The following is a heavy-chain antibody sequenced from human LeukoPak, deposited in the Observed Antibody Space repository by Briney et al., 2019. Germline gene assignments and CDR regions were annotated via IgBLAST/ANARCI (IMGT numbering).Heavy chain of an antibody. J-gene: IGHJ4*02. D-gene: IGHD6-19*01. V-gene: IGHV3-9*01. CDR1: GFTFDDYA. CDR2: ISWNSGSI. CDR3: AKAQDGYSSGWYYFDY. Sequence: GGSLRLSCAASGFTFDDYAMHWVRQAPGKGLEWVSGISWNSGSIGYADSVKGRFTISRDNAKNSLYLQMNSLRAEDTALYYCAKAQDGYSSGWYYFDYWGQGTLVTVAS.